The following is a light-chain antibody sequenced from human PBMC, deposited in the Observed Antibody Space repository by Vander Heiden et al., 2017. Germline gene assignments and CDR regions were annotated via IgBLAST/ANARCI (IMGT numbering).Light chain of an antibody. J-gene: IGKJ1*01. CDR1: QTILDSTNNRNY. CDR2: WAS. Sequence: DIVVTPSPDSLAGSLGERATINCKSSQTILDSTNNRNYLAWYQQKPGQPPKLLIYWASTRGSGVPDRFSGSGSGTDFTLTISNLQAEDVAVYYCQQYYSTPRAFGQGTTVEIK. CDR3: QQYYSTPRA. V-gene: IGKV4-1*01.